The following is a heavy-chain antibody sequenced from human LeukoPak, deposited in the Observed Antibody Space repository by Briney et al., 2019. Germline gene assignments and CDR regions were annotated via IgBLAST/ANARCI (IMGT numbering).Heavy chain of an antibody. CDR2: ISSNSRYI. CDR3: ARDGPGSYDY. J-gene: IGHJ4*01. Sequence: PGGSLRLSCAASGFDFSDYTINWVRQAPGKGLEWFSSISSNSRYIYYADSVKGRLTVSRDNAKNSVYLQMNNLRVEDTAVYYCARDGPGSYDYWGHGTLVTVSS. V-gene: IGHV3-21*01. D-gene: IGHD3-10*01. CDR1: GFDFSDYT.